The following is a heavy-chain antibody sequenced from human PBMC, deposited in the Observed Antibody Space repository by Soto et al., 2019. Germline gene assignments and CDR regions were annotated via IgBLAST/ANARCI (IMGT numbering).Heavy chain of an antibody. CDR2: ISWNSGSI. CDR1: GFTFDDYA. J-gene: IGHJ4*02. CDR3: AKDIYASDTSLPDY. V-gene: IGHV3-9*01. Sequence: DVQLVESGGGLVQPGRSLRLSCAASGFTFDDYAMHWVRQAPGKGLEWVSGISWNSGSIGYADSVKGRFTISRDNAKNSLYLQMNSLRAEDTALYYCAKDIYASDTSLPDYWGQGTLVTVSS. D-gene: IGHD2-2*01.